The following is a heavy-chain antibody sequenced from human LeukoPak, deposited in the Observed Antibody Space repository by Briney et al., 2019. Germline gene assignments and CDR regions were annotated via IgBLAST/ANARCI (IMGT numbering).Heavy chain of an antibody. Sequence: PGGSLRLSCVASGVSFSLYAMGWVRQSPGKGLEWVAGIYGSSARTKYADSVKGRFTISRDNAKNSLYLQMNSLRAEDTAVYYCARVQLNYYGSGSYGYWGQGTLVTVSS. CDR1: GVSFSLYA. CDR3: ARVQLNYYGSGSYGY. V-gene: IGHV3-23*01. CDR2: IYGSSART. J-gene: IGHJ4*02. D-gene: IGHD3-10*01.